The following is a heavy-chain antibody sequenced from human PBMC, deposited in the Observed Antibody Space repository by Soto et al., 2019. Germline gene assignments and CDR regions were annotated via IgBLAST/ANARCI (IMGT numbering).Heavy chain of an antibody. Sequence: ESGPTLVNPTQTLTLTCTFSGFSLSTSGVGVGWIRQPPGKALEWLALIYWNDDKRYSPSLKSRLTITKDTSKTQVVLTMTNMDPMDTATYYCAHRHGGPIYYDSSGYFSRGAFDIWGQGTMVTVSS. V-gene: IGHV2-5*01. D-gene: IGHD3-22*01. CDR3: AHRHGGPIYYDSSGYFSRGAFDI. CDR2: IYWNDDK. J-gene: IGHJ3*02. CDR1: GFSLSTSGVG.